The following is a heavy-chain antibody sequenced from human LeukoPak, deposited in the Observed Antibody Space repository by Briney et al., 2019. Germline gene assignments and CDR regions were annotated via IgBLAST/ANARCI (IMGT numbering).Heavy chain of an antibody. CDR3: ARGHSYAEFDY. D-gene: IGHD5-18*01. CDR1: GFSFNTHD. CDR2: ISNGGVST. J-gene: IGHJ4*02. Sequence: PGGSLRLSCAASGFSFNTHDMNWVRQAPGKGLEWVSSISNGGVSTFYADSVRGRFTISRDNSKRTLYLQMDSLRADDTAVYYCARGHSYAEFDYWGRGILVTVSS. V-gene: IGHV3-23*01.